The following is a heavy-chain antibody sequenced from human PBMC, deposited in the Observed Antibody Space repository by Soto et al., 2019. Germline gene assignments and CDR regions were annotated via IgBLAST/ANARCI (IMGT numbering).Heavy chain of an antibody. CDR1: GYTFTNYG. J-gene: IGHJ4*02. CDR3: ARQKYSSAWYSLDF. D-gene: IGHD6-19*01. V-gene: IGHV1-18*01. Sequence: ASVKVSCKASGYTFTNYGITWARQAPGQGLEWMGWISAYNTNTIYAQNFQGRVTMTADTSTSTAYMELRSLRSDDTAIYYCARQKYSSAWYSLDFWGQGALVTVSS. CDR2: ISAYNTNT.